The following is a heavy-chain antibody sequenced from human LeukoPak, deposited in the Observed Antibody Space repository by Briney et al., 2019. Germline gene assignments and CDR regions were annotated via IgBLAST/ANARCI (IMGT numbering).Heavy chain of an antibody. CDR1: GGSISSGGYY. CDR3: ASTGDTYGMDV. D-gene: IGHD3-10*01. CDR2: IYYSGST. Sequence: SETLSLTCTVSGGSISSGGYYWSWIRQPPGKGLEWIGYIYYSGSTNYNPSLKSRVTISVDTSKNQFSLKLSSVTAADTAVYYCASTGDTYGMDVWGQGTTVTVSS. J-gene: IGHJ6*02. V-gene: IGHV4-61*08.